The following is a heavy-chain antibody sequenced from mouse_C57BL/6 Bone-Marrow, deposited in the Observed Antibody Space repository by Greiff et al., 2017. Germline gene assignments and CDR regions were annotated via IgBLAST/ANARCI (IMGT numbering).Heavy chain of an antibody. Sequence: VQLQQSGPELVKPGASVKISCKASGYAFSSSWMNWVKQRPGKGLEWIGRIYPGDGDTNYNGKFKGKATLTADKSSSTAYMQLSSLTSEDSAVXFCARWDSYYFDYWGQGTTLTVSS. D-gene: IGHD4-1*01. CDR2: IYPGDGDT. J-gene: IGHJ2*01. V-gene: IGHV1-82*01. CDR3: ARWDSYYFDY. CDR1: GYAFSSSW.